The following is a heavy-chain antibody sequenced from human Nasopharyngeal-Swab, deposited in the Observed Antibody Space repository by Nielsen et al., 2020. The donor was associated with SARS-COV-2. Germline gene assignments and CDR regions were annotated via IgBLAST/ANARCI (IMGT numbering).Heavy chain of an antibody. V-gene: IGHV3-9*01. CDR3: ARDYYDSSGYYYLYYYYGMDV. CDR2: ISWNSGSI. CDR1: GFTFDDYA. J-gene: IGHJ6*02. Sequence: GGSLRLSCAASGFTFDDYAMHWVRQAPGKGLEWVSGISWNSGSIGYADSVKGRFTISRDNAKNSLYLQMNSLRAEDTAVYYCARDYYDSSGYYYLYYYYGMDVWGQGTTVTVSS. D-gene: IGHD3-22*01.